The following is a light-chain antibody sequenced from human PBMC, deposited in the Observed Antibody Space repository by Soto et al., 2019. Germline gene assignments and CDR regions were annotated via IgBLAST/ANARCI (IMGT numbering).Light chain of an antibody. CDR3: QQLRMYPST. CDR2: AAS. J-gene: IGKJ4*01. Sequence: IQLTQSPSSLSASVVDRVTITCRASQDIAIYLAWYQQKPGEAPKLLIYAASTLYGEVPSRFSGSGSGTDFALTITSLQAEDFATYYCQQLRMYPSTFGGGTKVDIK. CDR1: QDIAIY. V-gene: IGKV1-9*01.